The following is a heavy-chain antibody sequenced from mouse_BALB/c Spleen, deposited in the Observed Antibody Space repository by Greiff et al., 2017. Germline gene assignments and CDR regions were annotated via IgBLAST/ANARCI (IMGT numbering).Heavy chain of an antibody. CDR3: ARDQDGSLAY. V-gene: IGHV5-4*02. CDR1: GFTFSDYY. D-gene: IGHD2-3*01. CDR2: ISDGGSYT. J-gene: IGHJ3*01. Sequence: EVQLLESGGGLVKPGGSLKLSCAASGFTFSDYYMYWVRQTPEERLEWVATISDGGSYTYYPDSVKGRFTISRDNTKNNLYLQLSSLKSEDTAMYYCARDQDGSLAYWGQGTLVTVSA.